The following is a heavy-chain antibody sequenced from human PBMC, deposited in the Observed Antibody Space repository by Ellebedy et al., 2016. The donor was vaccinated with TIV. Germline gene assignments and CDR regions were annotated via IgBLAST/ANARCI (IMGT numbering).Heavy chain of an antibody. Sequence: GESLKISCSASGFTFSSYAMHWVRQAPGKGLEYISAIVSNGDSTYYANSLKGRFIISRDNSKNKLYLQMSSLRLEDTAVYYCVKAWGDWGQGTLVTVSS. CDR1: GFTFSSYA. J-gene: IGHJ4*02. CDR3: VKAWGD. V-gene: IGHV3-64D*06. D-gene: IGHD3-16*01. CDR2: IVSNGDST.